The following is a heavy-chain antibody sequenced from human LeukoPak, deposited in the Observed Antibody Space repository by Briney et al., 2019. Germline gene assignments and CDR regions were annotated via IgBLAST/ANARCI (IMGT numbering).Heavy chain of an antibody. D-gene: IGHD2-2*01. J-gene: IGHJ6*03. Sequence: GASVKVSCKASGYTFTSYDINWVRQATGQGLEWMGWMNPNSGNTGYAQKFQGRVTITRNTSISTAYMELSSLRSEDTAVYYCARVRDYCSSTSCYDYYYYMDVWGKGTTVTVSS. CDR1: GYTFTSYD. CDR2: MNPNSGNT. V-gene: IGHV1-8*03. CDR3: ARVRDYCSSTSCYDYYYYMDV.